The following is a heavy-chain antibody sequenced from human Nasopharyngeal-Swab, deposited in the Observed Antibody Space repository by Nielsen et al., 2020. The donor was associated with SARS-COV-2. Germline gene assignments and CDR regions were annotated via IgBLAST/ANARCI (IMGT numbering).Heavy chain of an antibody. CDR2: ISSSSSYI. J-gene: IGHJ6*02. CDR3: ARDGLDYDFWSAYCMDV. Sequence: GGSLRLSCAASGFTFNNYNFNWVRQAPGKGLEWVSSISSSSSYIYYADSVKGRFTISRDNAKNSLYPQMNSLRAEDTAVYYCARDGLDYDFWSAYCMDVWGQGTTVTVSS. V-gene: IGHV3-21*01. D-gene: IGHD3-3*01. CDR1: GFTFNNYN.